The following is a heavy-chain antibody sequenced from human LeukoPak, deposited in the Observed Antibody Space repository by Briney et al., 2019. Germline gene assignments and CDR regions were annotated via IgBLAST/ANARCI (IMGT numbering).Heavy chain of an antibody. CDR3: ARSEQWLVPLDH. Sequence: SETLSLTCTVSGGSISSSSHYWGWIRQPPGKGLEWIGSMYYRGSTYYNPSLKSRVTISVDTSKNQFSLKLSSVTAADTAAYYCARSEQWLVPLDHWGQGTLVTVSS. D-gene: IGHD6-19*01. CDR1: GGSISSSSHY. J-gene: IGHJ4*02. CDR2: MYYRGST. V-gene: IGHV4-39*07.